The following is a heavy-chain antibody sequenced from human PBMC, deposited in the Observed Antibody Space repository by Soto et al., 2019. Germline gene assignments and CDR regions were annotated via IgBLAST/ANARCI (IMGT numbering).Heavy chain of an antibody. D-gene: IGHD5-18*01. CDR1: GFTFSSYG. V-gene: IGHV3-33*01. J-gene: IGHJ6*02. Sequence: PGGSLRLSCAASGFTFSSYGMHWVRQAPGKGLEWVAVIWYDGSNKYYADSVKGRFTISRDNSKNSLYLQMNSLRAEDTAVYYCADLTVDTASHVWGQGTTVTVSS. CDR3: ADLTVDTASHV. CDR2: IWYDGSNK.